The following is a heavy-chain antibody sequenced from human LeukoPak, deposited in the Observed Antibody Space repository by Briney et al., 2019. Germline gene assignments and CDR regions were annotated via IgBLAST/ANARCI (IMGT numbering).Heavy chain of an antibody. D-gene: IGHD4-17*01. CDR2: ISDDGRRK. CDR1: GLSFISYG. Sequence: GGSLRLFCAALGLSFISYGMHWVRQAPGKGLEWVGVISDDGRRKDYADSVKGRFTISRDNSKDTLYLQMNSLRAEDTAVYYCAKRPSDYGDYVSYFDYSGQEPWSPSPQ. V-gene: IGHV3-30*18. J-gene: IGHJ4*01. CDR3: AKRPSDYGDYVSYFDY.